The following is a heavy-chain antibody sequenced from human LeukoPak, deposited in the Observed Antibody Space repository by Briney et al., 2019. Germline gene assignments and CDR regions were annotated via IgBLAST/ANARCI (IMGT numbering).Heavy chain of an antibody. J-gene: IGHJ4*02. V-gene: IGHV1-18*01. Sequence: ASVKVSCKASGYTFTSYGISWVRQAPGQGLEWMGWISVYNGNTNYAQKLQGRVTMTTDTSTSTAYMELRSLRSDDTAVYYCARGRDIVVVPAAPLNYWGQGTLVTVSS. CDR2: ISVYNGNT. CDR1: GYTFTSYG. D-gene: IGHD2-2*01. CDR3: ARGRDIVVVPAAPLNY.